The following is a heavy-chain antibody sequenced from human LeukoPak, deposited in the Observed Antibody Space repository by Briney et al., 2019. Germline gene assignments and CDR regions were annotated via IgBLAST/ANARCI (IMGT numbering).Heavy chain of an antibody. CDR1: GFTFSSYA. CDR2: ISYDGSNK. J-gene: IGHJ5*02. D-gene: IGHD3-22*01. Sequence: GGSLRLSCAASGFTFSSYAMHWVRQAPGKGLEWVAVISYDGSNKYYADSVKGRFTISRDNSKNTLYLQMNSLRAEDTAVYYCARASSSGYYYSNWFDPWGQGTLVTVSS. V-gene: IGHV3-30-3*01. CDR3: ARASSSGYYYSNWFDP.